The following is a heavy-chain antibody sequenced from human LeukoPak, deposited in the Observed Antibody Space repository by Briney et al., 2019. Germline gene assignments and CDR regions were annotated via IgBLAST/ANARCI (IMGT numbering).Heavy chain of an antibody. J-gene: IGHJ4*02. CDR2: IRSKAYGGTT. CDR1: GFTFGDYA. V-gene: IGHV3-49*03. D-gene: IGHD3-22*01. Sequence: GGSLRLSCTASGFTFGDYAMSWFRQAPGKGLEWVGFIRSKAYGGTTEYAASVEGRFTISRDDSKSIAYLQMNSLKTEDTAVYYCTRDPRYYDSRGYYYDSDYWGQGTLVTVSS. CDR3: TRDPRYYDSRGYYYDSDY.